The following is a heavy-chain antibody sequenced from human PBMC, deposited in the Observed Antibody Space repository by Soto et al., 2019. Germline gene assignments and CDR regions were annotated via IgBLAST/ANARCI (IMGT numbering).Heavy chain of an antibody. V-gene: IGHV4-30-4*01. CDR3: ARAESIQRAPGRANWFDP. J-gene: IGHJ5*02. CDR2: IHNSGNT. CDR1: GGSISSGDYS. D-gene: IGHD5-18*01. Sequence: LSLTCTVSGGSISSGDYSWSWIRQPPGKGLEWIGYIHNSGNTYYKPSLKSRVTISLDTSKNQFSLNLRSVTAADTALYYCARAESIQRAPGRANWFDPWGQGTLVTVSS.